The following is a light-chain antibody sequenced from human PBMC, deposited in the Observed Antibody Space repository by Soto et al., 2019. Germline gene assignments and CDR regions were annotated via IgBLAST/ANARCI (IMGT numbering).Light chain of an antibody. Sequence: EIVLTQSPATLSVSPGERATLSCRASQSVNQKLGWYQQKPGQAPRLLIYVASYRATGIPARFSGSRSGTDFTLTISSVEPEDFAVYYCQQYGSSPITFGQGTRLEIK. CDR1: QSVNQK. CDR3: QQYGSSPIT. CDR2: VAS. J-gene: IGKJ5*01. V-gene: IGKV3-20*01.